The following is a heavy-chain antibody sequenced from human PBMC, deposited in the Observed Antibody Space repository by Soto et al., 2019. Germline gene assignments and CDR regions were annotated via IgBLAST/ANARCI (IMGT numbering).Heavy chain of an antibody. CDR3: ATDRASSKYGGSYHYYYYGMAV. CDR1: GYTFTSYD. J-gene: IGHJ6*02. D-gene: IGHD1-26*01. V-gene: IGHV1-8*01. Sequence: ASVKVSCKASGYTFTSYDINWVRQATGQGLEWMGWMNPNSGNTGYAQKFQGRVTMTEDTSTDTAYMELSSLRSEDTAVYYCATDRASSKYGGSYHYYYYGMAVWGQGTTVTVSS. CDR2: MNPNSGNT.